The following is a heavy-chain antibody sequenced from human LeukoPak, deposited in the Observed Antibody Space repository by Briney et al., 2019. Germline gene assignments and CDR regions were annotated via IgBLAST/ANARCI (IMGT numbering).Heavy chain of an antibody. Sequence: GRSLRLSCAAYGFTFSSYAMHWVRQAPGKGLEWVAVISYDGSNKYYADSVKGRFTISRDNSKNTLYLQMNSLRAEDTAVYYCAREGPAAMWGAFDIWGQGTMITVSS. J-gene: IGHJ3*02. D-gene: IGHD2-2*01. CDR2: ISYDGSNK. V-gene: IGHV3-30*04. CDR3: AREGPAAMWGAFDI. CDR1: GFTFSSYA.